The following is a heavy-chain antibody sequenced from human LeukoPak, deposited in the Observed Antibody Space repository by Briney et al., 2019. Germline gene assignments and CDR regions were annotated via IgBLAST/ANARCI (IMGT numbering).Heavy chain of an antibody. Sequence: GASVKVSCKASGYTFTSYGISWVRQAPAQGLEWMGWISAYNGNTNYAQKLQGRVTMTTDTSTSTAYMELRSLRSDDTAVYYCARDDPGLDSSGWTKSGALVLGMDVWGQGTTVTVSS. CDR3: ARDDPGLDSSGWTKSGALVLGMDV. V-gene: IGHV1-18*01. J-gene: IGHJ6*02. D-gene: IGHD6-19*01. CDR2: ISAYNGNT. CDR1: GYTFTSYG.